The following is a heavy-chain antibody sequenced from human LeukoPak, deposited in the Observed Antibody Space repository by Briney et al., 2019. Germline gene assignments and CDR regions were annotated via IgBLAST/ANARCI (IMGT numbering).Heavy chain of an antibody. CDR3: VRGGYTYWPFDY. D-gene: IGHD5-18*01. Sequence: PGGSLRLSCAASGFTFSSYAMSWVRQAPGKGLEWVAVIWSDGTKKYYADSVKGRFTISRDNSKNTLYLQMNSLRAEDTAVYYCVRGGYTYWPFDYWGQGALVTVSS. CDR2: IWSDGTKK. V-gene: IGHV3-33*08. J-gene: IGHJ4*02. CDR1: GFTFSSYA.